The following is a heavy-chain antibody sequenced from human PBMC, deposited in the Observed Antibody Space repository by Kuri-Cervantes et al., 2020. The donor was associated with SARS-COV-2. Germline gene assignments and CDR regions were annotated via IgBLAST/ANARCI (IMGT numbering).Heavy chain of an antibody. Sequence: GSLRLSCTVSGGSISSYYWSWIRQPPGKGLEWIGYIYYSGSTNYNPSLKSRVTISVDTSKNQFSLKLSSVTAADTAAYYCARGMELYIPRAFDIWGQGTMVTVSS. CDR1: GGSISSYY. D-gene: IGHD1-7*01. J-gene: IGHJ3*02. CDR2: IYYSGST. CDR3: ARGMELYIPRAFDI. V-gene: IGHV4-59*12.